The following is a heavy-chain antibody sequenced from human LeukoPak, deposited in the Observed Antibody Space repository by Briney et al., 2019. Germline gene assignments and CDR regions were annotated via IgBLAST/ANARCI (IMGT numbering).Heavy chain of an antibody. V-gene: IGHV3-11*01. CDR3: TRDPDYDDPD. J-gene: IGHJ4*02. D-gene: IGHD3-22*01. CDR1: GFTFSDHY. CDR2: ITSSGRST. Sequence: GRSLRLSCTASGFTFSDHYMTWMRQAPGRGLEWISYITSSGRSTDYADSVKGRFIISRDNAKNSLFLQMSSLGVEDTAVYYCTRDPDYDDPDWGQGTLVTVSS.